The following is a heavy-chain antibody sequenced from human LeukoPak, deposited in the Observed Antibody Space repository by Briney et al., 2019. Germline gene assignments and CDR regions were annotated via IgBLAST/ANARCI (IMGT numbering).Heavy chain of an antibody. Sequence: SQTLSLTCTVSGGSISSGGYYWSWIRQPPGKGLEWIGYIYHSGSTYYNPSLKSRVTISVDRSKNQFSLKLSSVTAADTAVYYCASKLDYGDNSDNDAFDIWGQGTMVTVSS. J-gene: IGHJ3*02. CDR2: IYHSGST. D-gene: IGHD4-17*01. CDR1: GGSISSGGYY. CDR3: ASKLDYGDNSDNDAFDI. V-gene: IGHV4-30-2*01.